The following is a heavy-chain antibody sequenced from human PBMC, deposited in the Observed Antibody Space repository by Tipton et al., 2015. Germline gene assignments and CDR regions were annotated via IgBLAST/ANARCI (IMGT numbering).Heavy chain of an antibody. CDR3: ATPKLEYYDYLGESREVFDV. CDR1: GLNISSAW. V-gene: IGHV3-15*07. D-gene: IGHD3-9*01. J-gene: IGHJ3*01. CDR2: IKSKTEGGTR. Sequence: GSLRLSCAASGLNISSAWMKWVRQAPGKGLEWVGRIKSKTEGGTRDYAAPVQGRFTISRDDSKNLLYLEMNILKAEDTAVYYCATPKLEYYDYLGESREVFDVWGQGTMVIVSS.